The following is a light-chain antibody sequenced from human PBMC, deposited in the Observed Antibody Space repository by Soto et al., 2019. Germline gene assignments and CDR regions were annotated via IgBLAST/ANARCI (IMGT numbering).Light chain of an antibody. CDR3: QQYNSYQGT. V-gene: IGKV1-5*01. CDR1: QSISSW. CDR2: DAS. J-gene: IGKJ1*01. Sequence: DIQMTQSPSTLSASVGDRVTITCRASQSISSWLAWYQQKPGKAPKLLIYDASSLESGVPSRFSGSGSGTEFTLTISRLQPDDFATYYCQQYNSYQGTFGQGTKVEIK.